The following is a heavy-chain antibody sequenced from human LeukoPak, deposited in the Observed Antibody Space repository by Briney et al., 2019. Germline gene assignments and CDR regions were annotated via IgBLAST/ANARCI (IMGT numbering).Heavy chain of an antibody. J-gene: IGHJ4*02. CDR1: GFTFSSYT. D-gene: IGHD3-3*01. Sequence: GGSLRLSCAASGFTFSSYTMYWVRQAPGKGLEWISYISVGGSTIYYADSVKGRFTISRDSAKNSLFLQMNSLRADDTAVYYCARTSGFRFLEWLSGFDYWGQGALVTVSS. CDR2: ISVGGSTI. V-gene: IGHV3-48*01. CDR3: ARTSGFRFLEWLSGFDY.